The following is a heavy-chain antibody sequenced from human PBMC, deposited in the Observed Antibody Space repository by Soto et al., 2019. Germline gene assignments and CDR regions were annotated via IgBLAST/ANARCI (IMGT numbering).Heavy chain of an antibody. CDR2: IIPILAIA. CDR1: GGTFSSYT. CDR3: ARGVTDATGGDR. V-gene: IGHV1-69*02. Sequence: QVQLVQSGAEVKKPGSSVKVSCKASGGTFSSYTINWVRQAPGQGLEWMGKIIPILAIANYAQRFQGRLTITADKSTSTAVMELTSLRSEDTAVYYCARGVTDATGGDRWGQGTLVTVSS. J-gene: IGHJ5*02. D-gene: IGHD2-21*02.